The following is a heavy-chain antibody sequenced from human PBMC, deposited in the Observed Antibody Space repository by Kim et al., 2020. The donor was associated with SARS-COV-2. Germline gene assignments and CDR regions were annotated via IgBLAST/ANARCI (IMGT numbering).Heavy chain of an antibody. CDR1: GGSVSSGSYY. D-gene: IGHD3-16*01. J-gene: IGHJ6*02. Sequence: SETLSLTCTVSGGSVSSGSYYWSWIRQPPGKGLEWIGYIYYSGSTNYNPSLKSRVTISVDTSKNQFSLKLSSVTAADTAVYYCARERWGEGEATLGGYYYYYGMDVWGQGTTVTVSS. CDR3: ARERWGEGEATLGGYYYYYGMDV. V-gene: IGHV4-61*01. CDR2: IYYSGST.